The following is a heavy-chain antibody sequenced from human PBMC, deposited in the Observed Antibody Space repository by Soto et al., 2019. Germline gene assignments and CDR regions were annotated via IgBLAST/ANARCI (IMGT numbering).Heavy chain of an antibody. V-gene: IGHV4-59*12. CDR1: GGSISSYY. D-gene: IGHD3-9*01. CDR2: IYYSGST. J-gene: IGHJ5*02. Sequence: SETLSLTCTVSGGSISSYYWSWIRQPPGKGLEWIGYIYYSGSTNYNPSLKSRVTISVDTSKNQFSLKLSSVTAADTAVYYCARGRLGWLMPNWFDPWGQGTLDTVSS. CDR3: ARGRLGWLMPNWFDP.